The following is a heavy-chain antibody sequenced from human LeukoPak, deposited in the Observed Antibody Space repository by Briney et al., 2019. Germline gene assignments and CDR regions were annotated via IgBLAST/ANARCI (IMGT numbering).Heavy chain of an antibody. V-gene: IGHV4-59*08. CDR3: ARHRIQPPVLMDV. Sequence: PSETLSLTCTVSGGSISGYYWTWIRQPPGKGLEWIGYIYYSGSTNYHPSLKSRVTLSVDTSKKQFSLKLTSVTAADTAIYYCARHRIQPPVLMDVWGQGTTVTVSS. J-gene: IGHJ6*02. CDR2: IYYSGST. CDR1: GGSISGYY. D-gene: IGHD5-18*01.